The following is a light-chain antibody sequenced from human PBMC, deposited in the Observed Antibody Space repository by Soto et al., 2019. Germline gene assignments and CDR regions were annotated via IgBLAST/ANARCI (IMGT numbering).Light chain of an antibody. V-gene: IGLV2-8*01. J-gene: IGLJ1*01. Sequence: QSVLTQPPSASGSPGQSVSISCTGTSSDVGAYNYVSWYQQHPGKAPKLIIYEVSKRPSGVHDRFSGSKSGNAASLTVSGLQAEDEADYYCSSYAGSDNYVFGTGTKLTVL. CDR3: SSYAGSDNYV. CDR2: EVS. CDR1: SSDVGAYNY.